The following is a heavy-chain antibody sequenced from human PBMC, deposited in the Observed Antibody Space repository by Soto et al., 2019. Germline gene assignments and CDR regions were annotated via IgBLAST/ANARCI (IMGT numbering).Heavy chain of an antibody. CDR1: GFTFSSYG. V-gene: IGHV3-33*01. CDR3: ARDPVTRIELVPPLFDY. CDR2: IWYDGSNK. D-gene: IGHD2-8*02. J-gene: IGHJ4*02. Sequence: PGGSLRLSCAASGFTFSSYGMHWVRQAPGKGLEWVAVIWYDGSNKYYADSVKGRFTISRDNSKNTLYLQMNSLRAEDTAVYYCARDPVTRIELVPPLFDYWGQGTLVTVSS.